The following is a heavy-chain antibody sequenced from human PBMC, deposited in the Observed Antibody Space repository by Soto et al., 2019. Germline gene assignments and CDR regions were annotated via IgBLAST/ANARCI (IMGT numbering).Heavy chain of an antibody. Sequence: QVQLVESGGGVVQPGRSLRLSCAASGFIFSDYAMHWVRQAPGKGLEWVAVISYGGDNKYYADSVRGRFAISRDNLQNTLYLQMNSLKPEDTAVYHCAKARHSTSWYGVEADFWGQGTLVTVSS. CDR3: AKARHSTSWYGVEADF. CDR1: GFIFSDYA. CDR2: ISYGGDNK. J-gene: IGHJ4*02. D-gene: IGHD6-13*01. V-gene: IGHV3-30*09.